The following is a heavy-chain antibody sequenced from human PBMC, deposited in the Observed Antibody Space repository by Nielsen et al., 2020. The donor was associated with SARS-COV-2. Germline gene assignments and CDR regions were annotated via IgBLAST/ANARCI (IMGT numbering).Heavy chain of an antibody. D-gene: IGHD5-12*01. J-gene: IGHJ6*02. Sequence: SETQSLTCTVSGGSISSGGYYWSWIRHHPGKGLEWIGYIYFSGRTCYNPSLKSRVTISVDTSKNQFSLSLRSVTAADTAVYYCARESSGYDHYNYGMDVWGQGTTVTVSS. CDR3: ARESSGYDHYNYGMDV. CDR1: GGSISSGGYY. CDR2: IYFSGRT. V-gene: IGHV4-31*03.